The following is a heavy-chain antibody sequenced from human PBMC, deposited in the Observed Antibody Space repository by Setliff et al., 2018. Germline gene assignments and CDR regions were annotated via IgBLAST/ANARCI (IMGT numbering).Heavy chain of an antibody. D-gene: IGHD2-2*01. CDR2: ISAY. Sequence: GASVKVSCKASGYTFNNYAINWVRQAPGQGLEWMGWISAYARKFQGRVTMTTDTPTNTAYMELRSLRSDDTAVYYCARGPLDFVVLPAAGKFDYWGQGTLVTVSS. V-gene: IGHV1-18*01. CDR3: ARGPLDFVVLPAAGKFDY. CDR1: GYTFNNYA. J-gene: IGHJ4*02.